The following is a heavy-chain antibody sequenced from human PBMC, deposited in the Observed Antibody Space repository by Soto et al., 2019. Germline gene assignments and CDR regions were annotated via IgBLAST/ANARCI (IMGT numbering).Heavy chain of an antibody. J-gene: IGHJ5*02. Sequence: DVPLVESGGGLVQPGRSLRLSCAASGFNFGNYAMHWVRQAPGKGLEWVSGLSWNGALMGYADSVKGRFTISRDNSKNSLYLQMNSLRAEDTDLYFCAKMEGFCNGAICYAEGVGQKPLDLWGQGTLVNVSS. CDR1: GFNFGNYA. CDR2: LSWNGALM. CDR3: AKMEGFCNGAICYAEGVGQKPLDL. D-gene: IGHD2-2*01. V-gene: IGHV3-9*01.